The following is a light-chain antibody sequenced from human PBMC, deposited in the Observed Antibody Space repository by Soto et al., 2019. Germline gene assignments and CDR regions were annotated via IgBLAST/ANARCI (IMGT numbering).Light chain of an antibody. Sequence: DIQMTQSPSSLSASEGDRVTITCRASQNINTFLNWYHQKPGKAPKLLIYAASSLQSGVPPRFSGSGSGTEFTLTISSLQPEDFATYYCQQSYKTPFTFGPGTKVDFK. CDR1: QNINTF. V-gene: IGKV1-39*01. CDR2: AAS. J-gene: IGKJ3*01. CDR3: QQSYKTPFT.